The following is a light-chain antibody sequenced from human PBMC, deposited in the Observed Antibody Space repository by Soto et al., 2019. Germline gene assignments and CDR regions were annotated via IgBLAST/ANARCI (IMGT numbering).Light chain of an antibody. J-gene: IGKJ4*01. CDR3: HHYYNAQLT. CDR2: WAS. V-gene: IGKV4-1*01. CDR1: QSLLSSANNRNY. Sequence: DIVMTQSPDSLAVSPGERATIHCKSSQSLLSSANNRNYLAWFQQKPGQPPKSIISWASTRESGVPDLFSGSGSGTDFTLTISSLQAEDLAVYYCHHYYNAQLTFGGGTKVELK.